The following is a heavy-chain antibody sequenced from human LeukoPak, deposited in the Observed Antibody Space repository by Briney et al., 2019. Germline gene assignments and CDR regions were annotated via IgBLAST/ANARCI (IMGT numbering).Heavy chain of an antibody. CDR2: IKQDGSEK. CDR1: GFTFSSYW. J-gene: IGHJ1*01. D-gene: IGHD6-13*01. V-gene: IGHV3-7*05. Sequence: GGSLRLSCAASGFTFSSYWMSCVRQAPGKGLEWVAHIKQDGSEKYYVDAVKGRFTISRDNAKNSLFLQMNSLRAEDTAVYYCAMLYTSSWYSAEYFQHWGQGTLVTVSS. CDR3: AMLYTSSWYSAEYFQH.